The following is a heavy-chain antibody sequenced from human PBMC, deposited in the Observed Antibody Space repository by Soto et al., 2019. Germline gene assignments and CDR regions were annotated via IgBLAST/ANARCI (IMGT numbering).Heavy chain of an antibody. CDR2: IDYSDIT. CDR1: CGSISSSSHN. V-gene: IGHV4-39*01. J-gene: IGHJ5*01. D-gene: IGHD3-22*01. CDR3: ARNVSYYDRSGYIDS. Sequence: SETLSLTCTVSCGSISSSSHNCCCIRHSPGTGLEWIASIDYSDITQYNPSLRSRVTISADTSKRQFSLRLSSVTAADTAMYYCARNVSYYDRSGYIDSWGQGTLFTGFS.